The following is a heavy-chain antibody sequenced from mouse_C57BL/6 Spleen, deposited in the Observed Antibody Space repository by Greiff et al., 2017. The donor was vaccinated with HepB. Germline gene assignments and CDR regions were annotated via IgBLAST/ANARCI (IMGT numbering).Heavy chain of an antibody. CDR1: GYTFTSYG. CDR2: IYPRSGNT. J-gene: IGHJ4*01. CDR3: ARRITTVVADYYAMDY. Sequence: VKLQQSGAELARPGASVKLSCKASGYTFTSYGISWVKQRTGQGLEWIGEIYPRSGNTYYNEKFKGKATLTADKSSSTAYMELRSLTSEDSAVYFCARRITTVVADYYAMDYWGQGTSVTVSS. D-gene: IGHD1-1*01. V-gene: IGHV1-81*01.